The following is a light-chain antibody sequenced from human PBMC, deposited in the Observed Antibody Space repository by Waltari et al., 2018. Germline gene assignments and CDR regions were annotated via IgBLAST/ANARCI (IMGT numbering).Light chain of an antibody. CDR3: QAWDSSGV. J-gene: IGLJ2*01. CDR2: QDS. V-gene: IGLV3-1*01. Sequence: SYELPQPPSVSVSPGQTASITCSGDKLGDNYACWYQQKPGQSPVLVIYQDSKRPSGIPERFSGSNSGNTATLTISGTQAMDEADYYCQAWDSSGVFGGGTKLTVL. CDR1: KLGDNY.